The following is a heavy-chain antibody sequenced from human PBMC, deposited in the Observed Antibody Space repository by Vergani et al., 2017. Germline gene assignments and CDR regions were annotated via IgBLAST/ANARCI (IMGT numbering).Heavy chain of an antibody. CDR3: ARDRKELRTHDQEYYYYGMDV. V-gene: IGHV3-30*03. CDR1: GFRFSDYG. D-gene: IGHD7-27*01. J-gene: IGHJ6*02. Sequence: QVQLVESGGGLVKPGGSLRLSCAVSGFRFSDYGMHWVRQAPGRGLEWVALISYDGDTTYYEDSVKGRFTISRDNSKNTLFLQMHSLRAEDTGLYYCARDRKELRTHDQEYYYYGMDVWGQGTAVTVSS. CDR2: ISYDGDTT.